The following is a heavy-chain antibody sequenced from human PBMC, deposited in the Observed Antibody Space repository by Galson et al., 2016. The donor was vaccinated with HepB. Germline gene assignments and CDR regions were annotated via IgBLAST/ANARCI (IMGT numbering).Heavy chain of an antibody. V-gene: IGHV3-15*01. J-gene: IGHJ4*02. CDR1: GFTFSKAW. Sequence: SLRLSCAASGFTFSKAWFTWVRQAPGKGLEWVGRIRPQRDRKTPVYAAPVEGRFTISRDDSKNTLYLQMNSLTTEATALYYCYGHLDYWGRGTLVTVSS. D-gene: IGHD4-17*01. CDR2: IRPQRDRKTP. CDR3: YGHLDY.